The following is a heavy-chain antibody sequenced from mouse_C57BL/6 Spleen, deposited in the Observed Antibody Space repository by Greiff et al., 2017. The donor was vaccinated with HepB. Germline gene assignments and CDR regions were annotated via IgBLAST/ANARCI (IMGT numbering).Heavy chain of an antibody. CDR3: ARGGGNPAWFAY. Sequence: QVQLKESGAELVRPGTSVKVSCKASGYAFTNYLIEWVKQRPGQGLEWIGVINPGSGGTNYNEKFKGKATLTADKSSSTAYMQLSSLTSEDSAVYFCARGGGNPAWFAYWGQGTLVTVSA. CDR1: GYAFTNYL. CDR2: INPGSGGT. J-gene: IGHJ3*01. V-gene: IGHV1-54*01. D-gene: IGHD2-1*01.